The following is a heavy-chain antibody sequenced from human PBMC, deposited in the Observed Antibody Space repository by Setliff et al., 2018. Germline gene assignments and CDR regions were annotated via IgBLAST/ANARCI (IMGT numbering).Heavy chain of an antibody. CDR1: VYSISRDCH. CDR2: IYYSGNT. V-gene: IGHV4-38-2*01. CDR3: ARHRAVAGAYYFDF. J-gene: IGHJ4*02. D-gene: IGHD6-19*01. Sequence: TLSLTCAVSVYSISRDCHWGWIRQPPGKGLEWIGSIYYSGNTYYNASLKGRVTISGDTSKNQFSLKLTAVTAADTAIYYCARHRAVAGAYYFDFWGQGTLVTVPS.